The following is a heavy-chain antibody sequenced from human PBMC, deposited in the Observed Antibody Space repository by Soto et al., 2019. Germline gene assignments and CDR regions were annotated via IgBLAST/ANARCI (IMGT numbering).Heavy chain of an antibody. Sequence: EVQLLESGGGLVQPGGSLRLSCAASGFIFNSFAMTWVRQAPGKGLEWVSSMSATDARSYYADSVKGRFTISRDDSKSTLYLPMNSVRVEDTAVYYCAKDPNGDYVGGFDFWGQGTMVTV. D-gene: IGHD4-17*01. J-gene: IGHJ3*01. V-gene: IGHV3-23*01. CDR1: GFIFNSFA. CDR3: AKDPNGDYVGGFDF. CDR2: MSATDARS.